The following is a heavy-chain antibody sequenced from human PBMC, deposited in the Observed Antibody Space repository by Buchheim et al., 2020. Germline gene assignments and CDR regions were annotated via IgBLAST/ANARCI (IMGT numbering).Heavy chain of an antibody. Sequence: QVQLQESGPGLVKPSGTLSLTCAVSGGSISSSNWWSWVRQPPGKGLEWIGEIYHSGSTNYNPSLKSRVTITVDKYKTQFTLKLSSVTAADTAVYYYARDIRLYYYDSSGYNWFDPWGQGTL. J-gene: IGHJ5*02. V-gene: IGHV4-4*02. D-gene: IGHD3-22*01. CDR1: GGSISSSNW. CDR3: ARDIRLYYYDSSGYNWFDP. CDR2: IYHSGST.